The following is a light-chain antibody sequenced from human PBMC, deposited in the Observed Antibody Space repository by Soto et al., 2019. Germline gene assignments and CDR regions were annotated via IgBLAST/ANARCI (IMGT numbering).Light chain of an antibody. CDR2: EVI. CDR1: SSDVGGYNY. V-gene: IGLV2-8*01. CDR3: SSYGGSNNYG. J-gene: IGLJ1*01. Sequence: QSALTQPPSASGSPGQTVTISCTGSSSDVGGYNYVPWYQQHPGKAPKLMIYEVIKRPSGVPDRFSGSKSGNTASLTVSGLQAEDEADYYCSSYGGSNNYGLGTGTKLTVL.